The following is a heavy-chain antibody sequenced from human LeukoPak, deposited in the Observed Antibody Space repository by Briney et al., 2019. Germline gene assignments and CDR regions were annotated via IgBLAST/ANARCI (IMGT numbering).Heavy chain of an antibody. V-gene: IGHV1-69*13. D-gene: IGHD6-13*01. J-gene: IGHJ5*02. CDR2: IIPIFGTA. CDR3: AARYSSSWYGSRFDP. CDR1: GGTFISYA. Sequence: EASVTVSCTASGGTFISYAISWVRQAPGQGLEWMGGIIPIFGTANYAQKFQGRVTITADESTSTAYMELSSLRSEDTAVYYCAARYSSSWYGSRFDPWGQGTLVTVSS.